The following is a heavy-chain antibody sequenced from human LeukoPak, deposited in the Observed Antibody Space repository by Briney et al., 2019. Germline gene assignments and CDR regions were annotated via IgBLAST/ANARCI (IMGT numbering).Heavy chain of an antibody. CDR2: IDSSSSTM. D-gene: IGHD4-11*01. CDR3: AISGVTTVGY. J-gene: IGHJ3*01. V-gene: IGHV3-48*01. Sequence: PGGSLRLSCAASGFTFSRYSMNWVRQAPGKGLEWVSYIDSSSSTMYYADSVKGRFTISRDTAKNSLYLQVNSLGAEDTAVYYCAISGVTTVGYWGQGTMVTVSS. CDR1: GFTFSRYS.